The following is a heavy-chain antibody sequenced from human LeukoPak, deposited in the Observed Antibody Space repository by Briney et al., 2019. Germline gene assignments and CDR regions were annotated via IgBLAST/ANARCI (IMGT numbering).Heavy chain of an antibody. CDR1: GFTFSSYE. J-gene: IGHJ4*02. CDR3: TRDTIGSPDY. D-gene: IGHD1-26*01. CDR2: ISSSGSTI. Sequence: GGSLRLSCAASGFTFSSYEMNWVRQAPGKGLEWVSYISSSGSTIYYADSVKGRFTISRDNAKNSLYLQMNSLRADDTAIYYCTRDTIGSPDYWGQGILVTVAS. V-gene: IGHV3-48*03.